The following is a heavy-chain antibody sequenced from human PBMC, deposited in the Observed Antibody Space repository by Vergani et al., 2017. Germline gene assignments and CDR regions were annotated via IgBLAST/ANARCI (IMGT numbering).Heavy chain of an antibody. CDR1: GGSLRSGDYY. D-gene: IGHD6-19*01. CDR3: ARVSVAGMSRWFDP. Sequence: QVQLQESGPRLVKPSQTLSLTCTVSGGSLRSGDYYWTYVRQSPGRGLEWIGHISHSCSAFYNPSLKSRVSMSVDTSKYQFSLNLRSVTDADTAVYYCARVSVAGMSRWFDPWGQGIPVTVSS. J-gene: IGHJ5*02. CDR2: ISHSCSA. V-gene: IGHV4-30-4*08.